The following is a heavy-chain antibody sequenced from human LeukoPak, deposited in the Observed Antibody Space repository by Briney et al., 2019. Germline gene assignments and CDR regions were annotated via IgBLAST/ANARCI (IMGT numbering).Heavy chain of an antibody. CDR1: GFTFSSFA. CDR3: VKDLRSDFMGVLSRYLSY. J-gene: IGHJ4*02. D-gene: IGHD2/OR15-2a*01. CDR2: ISRNGGST. V-gene: IGHV3-64D*08. Sequence: GGSLRLSCSASGFTFSSFAMHWVRQAPGKGLEYVAAISRNGGSTYYADSVKGRFTISRDNSKNTLYLQMSSMRAEDTAVYLCVKDLRSDFMGVLSRYLSYWGQGTLVTVSS.